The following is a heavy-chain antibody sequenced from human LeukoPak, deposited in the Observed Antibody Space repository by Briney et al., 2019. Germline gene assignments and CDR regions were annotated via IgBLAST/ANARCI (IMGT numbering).Heavy chain of an antibody. CDR2: INHSGST. J-gene: IGHJ4*02. CDR3: ARGLSLPD. Sequence: SETLSLTCAVYGGSFSGYYWSWIRQPPGKGLEWIGEINHSGSTNYNPSLKSRVTISVDTSKNQFSLKLSSVTAADTAVYYCARGLSLPDWGQGTLVTVSS. CDR1: GGSFSGYY. D-gene: IGHD2-15*01. V-gene: IGHV4-34*01.